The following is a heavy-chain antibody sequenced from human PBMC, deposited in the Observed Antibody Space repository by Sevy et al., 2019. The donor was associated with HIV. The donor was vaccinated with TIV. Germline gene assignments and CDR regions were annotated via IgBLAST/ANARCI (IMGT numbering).Heavy chain of an antibody. CDR3: ARDSLVASHYYYGMDV. J-gene: IGHJ6*02. V-gene: IGHV3-33*01. CDR1: GFTFSSYG. D-gene: IGHD2-15*01. CDR2: IWYDGSNK. Sequence: GGSLRLSCAASGFTFSSYGMHWVRQAPGKGLEWVAVIWYDGSNKYYAYSVKGRFTISRDNSKNTLYLQMNSLRAEDTAVYYCARDSLVASHYYYGMDVWGQGTTVTVSS.